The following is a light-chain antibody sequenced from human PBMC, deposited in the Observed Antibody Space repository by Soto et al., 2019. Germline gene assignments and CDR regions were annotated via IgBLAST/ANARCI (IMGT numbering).Light chain of an antibody. J-gene: IGKJ1*01. CDR2: AAS. CDR3: QQYYSYPRT. CDR1: QDISSW. Sequence: DIQMTQSPSSVSASVGDRVTITCRASQDISSWLTWYQQKPGQAPKVLIYAASSLKSGVPSRFSGSGSGTDFTLSISCLQSGDFATYYCQQYYSYPRTFGQGTKVDIK. V-gene: IGKV1D-16*01.